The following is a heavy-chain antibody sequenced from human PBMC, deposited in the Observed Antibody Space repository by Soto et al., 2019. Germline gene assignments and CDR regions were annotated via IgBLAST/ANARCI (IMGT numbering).Heavy chain of an antibody. Sequence: QVQLQESGPGLVKPSETLSLTCTVSGDSINDYYWSWVRQPPGKGLEWIGYIYYSGSTHYNPSLKSRVTISVDTSKIQFSLKLNSVTAADTAVYYCARPFDYWGQGTLVTVSS. J-gene: IGHJ4*02. CDR1: GDSINDYY. CDR3: ARPFDY. CDR2: IYYSGST. V-gene: IGHV4-59*01.